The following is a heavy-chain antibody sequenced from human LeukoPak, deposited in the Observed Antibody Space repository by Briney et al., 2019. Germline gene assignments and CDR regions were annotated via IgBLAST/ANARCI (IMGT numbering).Heavy chain of an antibody. Sequence: PGGSLRLSCAASGFTFSSYGMHWVRQAPGKGLEWVAVIWYDGSNKYYADSVKGRFTISRDNSKNTLYLQMNSLRAEDTAVYYCARGGGSYNAAFDYWGQGTLVTVSS. CDR1: GFTFSSYG. CDR2: IWYDGSNK. D-gene: IGHD1-26*01. J-gene: IGHJ4*02. V-gene: IGHV3-33*01. CDR3: ARGGGSYNAAFDY.